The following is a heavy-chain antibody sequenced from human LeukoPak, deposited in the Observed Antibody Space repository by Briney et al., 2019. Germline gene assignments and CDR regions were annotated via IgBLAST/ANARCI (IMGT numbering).Heavy chain of an antibody. CDR3: ARVLKVARYCSSTSCLRSRFDP. V-gene: IGHV4-34*01. D-gene: IGHD2-2*01. Sequence: PSETLSLTCAVYGGSFSGYYWSWIRQPPGKGLEWIGEINHSGSNNYNPSLKSRVTISVDTSKNQFSLKLSSVTAADTAVYYCARVLKVARYCSSTSCLRSRFDPWGQGTLVTVSS. CDR1: GGSFSGYY. J-gene: IGHJ5*02. CDR2: INHSGSN.